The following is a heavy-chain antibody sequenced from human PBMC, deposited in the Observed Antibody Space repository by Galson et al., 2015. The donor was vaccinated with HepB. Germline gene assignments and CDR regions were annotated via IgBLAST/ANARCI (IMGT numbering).Heavy chain of an antibody. CDR2: TYYRSKWYN. D-gene: IGHD6-13*01. V-gene: IGHV6-1*01. CDR3: ARGRSSWYVPADAFDI. J-gene: IGHJ3*02. CDR1: GDSVSSNSAA. Sequence: CAISGDSVSSNSAAWNWIRRSPSRGLEWLGRTYYRSKWYNDYAVSVKSRITINPDTSKNQFSLQLNSVTPGDTAVYYCARGRSSWYVPADAFDIWGQGTMVTVSS.